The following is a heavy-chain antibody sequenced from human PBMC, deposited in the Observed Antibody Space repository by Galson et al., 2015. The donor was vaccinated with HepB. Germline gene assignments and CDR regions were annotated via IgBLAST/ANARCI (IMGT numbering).Heavy chain of an antibody. CDR3: ARQEEGATWGFDY. CDR2: IYPRDSET. D-gene: IGHD1-26*01. CDR1: GFTFSSYW. V-gene: IGHV5-51*01. Sequence: QSGAEVKKPGESLKMSCKAVGFTFSSYWIGWVRQRPGKGLEWMGIIYPRDSETRYSPSFEGQVTISVDKSITTAFVQWRSLQASDTAIYYCARQEEGATWGFDYWGQGTLITVSA. J-gene: IGHJ4*02.